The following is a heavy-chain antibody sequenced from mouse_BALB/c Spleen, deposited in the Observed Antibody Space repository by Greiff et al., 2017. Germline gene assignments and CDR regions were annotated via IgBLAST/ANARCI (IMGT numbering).Heavy chain of an antibody. J-gene: IGHJ4*01. CDR2: ISNGCGST. Sequence: EVKLMESGGGLVQPGGSLKLSCAASGFTFSSYTMSWVRQTPEKRLEWVAYISNGCGSTYYPDTVKGRFTISRDNAKNTLYLQMSSLKSEDTAMYYCARHPVITTRGDYYAMDYWGQGTSVTVSS. D-gene: IGHD2-4*01. CDR3: ARHPVITTRGDYYAMDY. V-gene: IGHV5-12-2*01. CDR1: GFTFSSYT.